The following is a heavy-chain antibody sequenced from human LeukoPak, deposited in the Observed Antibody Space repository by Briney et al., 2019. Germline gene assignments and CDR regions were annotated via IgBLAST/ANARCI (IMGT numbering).Heavy chain of an antibody. V-gene: IGHV4-34*01. Sequence: SETLSLTCAVYGGSFSGYYWSWIRQPPGKGLEWIGEINHSGSTNYNPSLKSRVTISVDTSKNQFSLKLSSVTAADTAVYYCARTLGYCSSTSCYGGYYFDYWGQGTLVTVSS. CDR2: INHSGST. J-gene: IGHJ4*02. D-gene: IGHD2-2*01. CDR3: ARTLGYCSSTSCYGGYYFDY. CDR1: GGSFSGYY.